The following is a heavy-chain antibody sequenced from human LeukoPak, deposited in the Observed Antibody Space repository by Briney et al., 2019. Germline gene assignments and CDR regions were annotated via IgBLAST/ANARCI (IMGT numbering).Heavy chain of an antibody. CDR3: ARAGAVAGTDFDY. D-gene: IGHD6-19*01. Sequence: GGSLRLSCAASGFTFSSYWMSWVRQAPGKGLEWVANIKQDGSERYYVDSVKGRFTISRDNAKNSLYLQMNSLRAEDTAVYYCARAGAVAGTDFDYWGQGTLVTVSS. CDR1: GFTFSSYW. CDR2: IKQDGSER. J-gene: IGHJ4*02. V-gene: IGHV3-7*01.